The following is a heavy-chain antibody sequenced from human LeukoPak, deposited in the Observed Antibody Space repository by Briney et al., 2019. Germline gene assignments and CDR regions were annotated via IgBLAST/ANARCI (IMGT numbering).Heavy chain of an antibody. D-gene: IGHD1-1*01. J-gene: IGHJ4*02. CDR2: IKQDESEK. CDR3: VMGFRTAD. CDR1: GFSFSSYW. V-gene: IGHV3-7*04. Sequence: PGGSLRLSCAASGFSFSSYWMTCVRQAPGKGLEWVANIKQDESEKNYVDSVKGRFTISRDNAKNSLYLQMNSLRAEDTAVYYCVMGFRTADWGQGTLVTVSS.